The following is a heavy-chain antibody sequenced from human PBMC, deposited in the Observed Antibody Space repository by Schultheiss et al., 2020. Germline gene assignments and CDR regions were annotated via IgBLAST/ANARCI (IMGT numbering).Heavy chain of an antibody. D-gene: IGHD3-3*01. V-gene: IGHV1-69*04. CDR1: GYTFTDHY. J-gene: IGHJ5*02. CDR3: ARESELRIGYYSNWFDP. Sequence: SVKVSCKASGYTFTDHYIHWVRQAPGQGLEWMGKIIPIRGIPNYAQKFQGRVTITADTSTAYMELRSLRSDDTAVYYCARESELRIGYYSNWFDPWGQGTLVTGSS. CDR2: IIPIRGIP.